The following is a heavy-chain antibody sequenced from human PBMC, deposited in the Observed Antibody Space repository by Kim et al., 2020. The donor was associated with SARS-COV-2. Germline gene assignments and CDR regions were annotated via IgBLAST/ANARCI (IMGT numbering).Heavy chain of an antibody. CDR3: ARGVSGTTVVTLGLGYYYYSGMDV. V-gene: IGHV4-34*01. Sequence: SETLSLTCAVYGGSFSGYYWSWIRQPPGKGLEWIGEINHSGSTNYNPSLKSRVTISVDTSKNQFSLKLSSVTAADTAVYYCARGVSGTTVVTLGLGYYYYSGMDVWGQGTRVTVSS. CDR2: INHSGST. J-gene: IGHJ6*02. CDR1: GGSFSGYY. D-gene: IGHD4-17*01.